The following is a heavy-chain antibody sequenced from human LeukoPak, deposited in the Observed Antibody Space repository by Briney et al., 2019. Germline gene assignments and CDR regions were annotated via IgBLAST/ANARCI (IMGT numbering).Heavy chain of an antibody. J-gene: IGHJ4*02. CDR3: ASGRGVPSY. V-gene: IGHV3-64*01. Sequence: PGGSLRLSCAASGFTFSSYAMHWVRQAPGKGLEYVSAISSNGGSTYYANSVKGRFTISRDNSKNTLYLQMGSLRAEDMAVYYCASGRGVPSYWGRGTLVTVSS. CDR1: GFTFSSYA. CDR2: ISSNGGST. D-gene: IGHD3-10*01.